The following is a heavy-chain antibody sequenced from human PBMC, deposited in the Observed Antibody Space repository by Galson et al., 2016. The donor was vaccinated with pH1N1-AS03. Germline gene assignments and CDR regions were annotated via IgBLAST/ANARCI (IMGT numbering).Heavy chain of an antibody. CDR1: GGSLKGFY. D-gene: IGHD3-16*01. J-gene: IGHJ4*02. CDR3: ARVDLGSGFDF. CDR2: INYVGTS. Sequence: SETLSLTCDVYGGSLKGFYWTWIRQPPGRGLECIGQINYVGTSDYNPSLSSRVSFSVDTSHNRFSLNLTSVTAADTAVYYCARVDLGSGFDFWGQGALVSVST. V-gene: IGHV4-34*01.